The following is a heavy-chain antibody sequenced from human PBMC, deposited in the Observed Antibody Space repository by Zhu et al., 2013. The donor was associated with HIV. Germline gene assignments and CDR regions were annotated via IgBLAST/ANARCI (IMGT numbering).Heavy chain of an antibody. Sequence: QVQLVQSGAEVKKPGASVKVSCKASGYTFTSYGISWVRQAPGQGLEWMGWISVYNGDTNYAQKFQGRITMTTDTSTSTASMELRSLRSDDTAVYYCARRGYSYGKYNWFDPWGQGTLVTVSS. CDR1: GYTFTSYG. CDR2: ISVYNGDT. V-gene: IGHV1-18*01. J-gene: IGHJ5*02. CDR3: ARRGYSYGKYNWFDP. D-gene: IGHD5-18*01.